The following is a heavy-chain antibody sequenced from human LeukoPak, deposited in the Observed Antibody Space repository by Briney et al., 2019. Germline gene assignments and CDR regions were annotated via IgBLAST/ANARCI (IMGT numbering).Heavy chain of an antibody. CDR2: INPSGGST. CDR1: GYTFTGYY. V-gene: IGHV1-46*01. J-gene: IGHJ4*02. CDR3: ARGGYSPTFDY. Sequence: ASVKVSCKASGYTFTGYYMHWVRQAPGQGLEWMGIINPSGGSTSYAQKFQGRVTMTRDMSTSTVYMELSSLRSEDTAVYYCARGGYSPTFDYWGQGTLVTVSS. D-gene: IGHD5-18*01.